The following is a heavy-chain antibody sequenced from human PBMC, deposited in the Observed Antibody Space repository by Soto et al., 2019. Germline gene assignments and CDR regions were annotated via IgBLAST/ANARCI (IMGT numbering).Heavy chain of an antibody. D-gene: IGHD4-17*01. CDR3: ANSPTGDYSFDY. CDR1: GGSVSSGSYY. V-gene: IGHV4-61*01. CDR2: IYYSGGT. Sequence: SETLSLTCTVSGGSVSSGSYYWSWIRQPPGKGLEWIGYIYYSGGTNYNPSLKSRVTISVDTSKNQFSLKLSSVTAADTAVYYCANSPTGDYSFDYWGQGTLVTVSS. J-gene: IGHJ4*02.